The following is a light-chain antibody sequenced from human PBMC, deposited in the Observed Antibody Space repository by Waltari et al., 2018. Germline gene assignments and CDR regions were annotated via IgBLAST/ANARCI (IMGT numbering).Light chain of an antibody. V-gene: IGKV1-12*01. CDR1: QEINGW. Sequence: DIQMTQSPSSVSASVGVRVTITCRASQEINGWLTWYQQKPGKAPKLLIYAASTLQTGVPSRFSGGGSGTDFTLTITGLQPEDFAIYFCQQGNSFPPTFGQGTKVDIK. CDR3: QQGNSFPPT. J-gene: IGKJ1*01. CDR2: AAS.